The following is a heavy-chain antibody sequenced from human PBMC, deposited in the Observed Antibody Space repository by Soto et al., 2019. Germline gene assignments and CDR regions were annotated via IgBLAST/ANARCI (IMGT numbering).Heavy chain of an antibody. CDR3: AHIVVAGLGYYFDY. CDR2: IYWDDDK. Sequence: QITLKESGPTLVKPTQTLTLTCTFSGFSLSSTRMAVGWIRQPPGKALEWLALIYWDDDKRYSPFLKSRLTITKHTSKNQVVFTMSNMDPVDTARYYCAHIVVAGLGYYFDYWGQGTLVTVSS. J-gene: IGHJ4*02. V-gene: IGHV2-5*02. CDR1: GFSLSSTRMA. D-gene: IGHD6-19*01.